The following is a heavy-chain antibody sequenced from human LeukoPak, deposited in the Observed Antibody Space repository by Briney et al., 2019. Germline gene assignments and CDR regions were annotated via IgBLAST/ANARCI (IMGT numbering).Heavy chain of an antibody. D-gene: IGHD2-15*01. CDR1: GFTFSSYW. CDR2: IKHDEIEK. J-gene: IGHJ4*02. Sequence: GGSLRLSCAASGFTFSSYWMSWVRQAPGKGLEWVANIKHDEIEKYHVDSVKGRFTISRDNAKNSLYLQMNSLRAEDTALYYCAKKGTAATLDYWGQGTLVTVSS. V-gene: IGHV3-7*03. CDR3: AKKGTAATLDY.